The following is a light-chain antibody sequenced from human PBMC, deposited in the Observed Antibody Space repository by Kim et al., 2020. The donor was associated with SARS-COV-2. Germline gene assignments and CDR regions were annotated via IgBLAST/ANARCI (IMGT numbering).Light chain of an antibody. V-gene: IGKV2-28*01. J-gene: IGKJ2*03. Sequence: DIVMTQSPLSLPVTPGEPASISCRSSQSLLHNNAYNYLEWYLQKPGQSPQLLMFLASNRASGVPDRFSGSGSGTDFTLKISRVEAEDVGIFYCMQALQTPPSFGQGTKREIK. CDR1: QSLLHNNAYNY. CDR3: MQALQTPPS. CDR2: LAS.